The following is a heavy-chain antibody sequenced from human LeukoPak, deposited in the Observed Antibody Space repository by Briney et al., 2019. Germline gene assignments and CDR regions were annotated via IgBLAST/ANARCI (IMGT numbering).Heavy chain of an antibody. J-gene: IGHJ4*02. V-gene: IGHV3-21*01. CDR3: ARDGPFDY. Sequence: PGGSLRLSCAASGFTFSSYTMNWVRQAPGKGLEWVLSISSTSAYIYYADSVKGRFTISRDNAKNSLYLQMNSLGAEDTAVYYCARDGPFDYWGQGTLVTVSS. CDR2: ISSTSAYI. CDR1: GFTFSSYT. D-gene: IGHD2/OR15-2a*01.